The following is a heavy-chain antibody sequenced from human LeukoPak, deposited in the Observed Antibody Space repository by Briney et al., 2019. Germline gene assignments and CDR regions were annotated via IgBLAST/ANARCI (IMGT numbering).Heavy chain of an antibody. J-gene: IGHJ4*01. D-gene: IGHD6-19*01. V-gene: IGHV1-2*02. CDR3: ATFVAGTGDFDY. CDR1: GYTFTGYY. CDR2: ISPNSGGT. Sequence: ASVSLSCKASGYTFTGYYMHWVRQAPGQGLEWMGWISPNSGGTNYAQTFQGRVTMTRDTSISTGYMDLSRLRSDDTAVYFCATFVAGTGDFDYWGDGNLCSVSS.